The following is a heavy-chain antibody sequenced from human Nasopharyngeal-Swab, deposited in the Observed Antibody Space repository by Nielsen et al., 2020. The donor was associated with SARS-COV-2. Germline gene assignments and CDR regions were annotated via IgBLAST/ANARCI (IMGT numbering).Heavy chain of an antibody. CDR2: ISSSSSYI. CDR1: GFTFNNYN. J-gene: IGHJ6*02. D-gene: IGHD3-3*01. CDR3: ARDGLDYDFWSAYFMDV. V-gene: IGHV3-21*01. Sequence: GESLKISCAASGFTFNNYNFNWVRQAPGKGLEWVSSISSSSSYIYYADSMKGRFTISRDNAKNSLYLQMNSLRAEDTAVYYCARDGLDYDFWSAYFMDVWGQGTTVTVSS.